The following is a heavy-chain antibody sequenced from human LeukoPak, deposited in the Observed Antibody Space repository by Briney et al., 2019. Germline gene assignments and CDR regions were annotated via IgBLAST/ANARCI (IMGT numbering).Heavy chain of an antibody. D-gene: IGHD6-13*01. Sequence: SETLSLTCTVSGGSISSYYWSWIRQPPGKRLEWIGHIYYSGSTNYNPSLKSRVTISVDTSKNQFSLKLSSVTAADTAVYYCAKSGTPGNFHWGQGTLVTVSS. J-gene: IGHJ4*02. CDR1: GGSISSYY. V-gene: IGHV4-59*01. CDR3: AKSGTPGNFH. CDR2: IYYSGST.